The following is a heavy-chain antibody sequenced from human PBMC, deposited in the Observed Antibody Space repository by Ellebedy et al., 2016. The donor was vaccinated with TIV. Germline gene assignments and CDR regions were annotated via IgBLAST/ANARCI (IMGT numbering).Heavy chain of an antibody. CDR2: IQYDGTNK. CDR1: GFTFSDFG. CDR3: AKDQVDY. J-gene: IGHJ4*02. Sequence: PGGSLRLSCAAPGFTFSDFGMHWVRQAPGKGLEWVTFIQYDGTNKYYTDSVKGRFTISRDNSKNTLYLEMHSLIVEDTAVYYCAKDQVDYWGQGTLVTVSS. V-gene: IGHV3-30*02.